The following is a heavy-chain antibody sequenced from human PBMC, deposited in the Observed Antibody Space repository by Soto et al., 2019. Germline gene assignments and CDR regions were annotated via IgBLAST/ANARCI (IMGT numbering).Heavy chain of an antibody. CDR1: GGSFSGYY. D-gene: IGHD2-15*01. Sequence: PSETLSLTCAVYGGSFSGYYWSWIRQPPGKGLEWIGEINHSGSTNYNPSLKSRVTISVDTSKNQFSLKLSSVTAADTAVYYCARGLRRYCSGGSCYPPYFDYWGQGTLVTVSS. J-gene: IGHJ4*02. CDR2: INHSGST. CDR3: ARGLRRYCSGGSCYPPYFDY. V-gene: IGHV4-34*01.